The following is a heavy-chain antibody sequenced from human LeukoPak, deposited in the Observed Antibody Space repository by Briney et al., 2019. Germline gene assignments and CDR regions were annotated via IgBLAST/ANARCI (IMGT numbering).Heavy chain of an antibody. CDR1: AFTFSSYS. D-gene: IGHD6-19*01. CDR3: ARVPITLAGTKDAKYFQH. J-gene: IGHJ1*01. CDR2: ISTSSSYI. Sequence: GGSLRLSCAASAFTFSSYSMNWVRQAPGKGLEWVSFISTSSSYIHYADSVKGRFTISRDNAKNSLYLQMNRLRAEDTAVYYCARVPITLAGTKDAKYFQHWGQGTLVTVSS. V-gene: IGHV3-21*01.